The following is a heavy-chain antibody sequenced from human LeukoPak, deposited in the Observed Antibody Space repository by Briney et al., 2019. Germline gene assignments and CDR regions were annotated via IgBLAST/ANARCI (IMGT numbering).Heavy chain of an antibody. CDR3: ARGGQLWPNAFDI. J-gene: IGHJ3*02. CDR1: GGSISSGSYY. Sequence: PSETLSLTCTVSGGSISSGSYYWSWIRQPAGKGLEWIGRIYTSGSTNYNPSLKSRVTISVDTSKNQFSLKLSSVTAADTAVYYCARGGQLWPNAFDIWGQGTMVAVSS. CDR2: IYTSGST. D-gene: IGHD5-18*01. V-gene: IGHV4-61*02.